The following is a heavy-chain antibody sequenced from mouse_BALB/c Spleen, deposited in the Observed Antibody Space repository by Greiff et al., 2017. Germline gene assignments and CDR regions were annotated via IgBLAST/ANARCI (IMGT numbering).Heavy chain of an antibody. J-gene: IGHJ1*01. CDR2: ISYNGST. V-gene: IGHV3-8*02. CDR3: ARAYFDV. CDR1: GDSITRGY. Sequence: EVHLVESGPSLVKPSQTLSLTCSVTGDSITRGYWNWIRKFPGNKLEYMGYISYNGSTYYYPPLKSRISITRDTSKNQYYLQLNSVTAEDTATYYCARAYFDVWGAGTTVTVSS.